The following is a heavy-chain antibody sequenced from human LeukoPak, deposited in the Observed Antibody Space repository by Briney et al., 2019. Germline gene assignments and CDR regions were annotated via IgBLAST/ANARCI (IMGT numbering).Heavy chain of an antibody. D-gene: IGHD3-9*01. J-gene: IGHJ6*02. CDR1: GFTFSSYA. V-gene: IGHV3-23*01. Sequence: GASLRLSCAASGFTFSSYAMSWLRQAPGKGLEWVSGISGNAVNIFYADFVKGRFTISRDNSNNTLFLLMNSLRAEDTAVYYCAKRHFDWSTNYYYGMDVWGQGTTVTVSS. CDR3: AKRHFDWSTNYYYGMDV. CDR2: ISGNAVNI.